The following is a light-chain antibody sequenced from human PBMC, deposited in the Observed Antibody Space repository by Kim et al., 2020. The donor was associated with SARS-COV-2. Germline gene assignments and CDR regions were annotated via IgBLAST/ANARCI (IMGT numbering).Light chain of an antibody. V-gene: IGLV2-14*04. CDR3: SSYTSSSTVV. Sequence: QSITISCTGTSSDVGSYNYVSWYQQHPGKAPKLMIYDVTKRPSGVSNRFSGSKSGNTASLTISGLQAEDEADYYCSSYTSSSTVVFGGGTQLTVL. CDR2: DVT. CDR1: SSDVGSYNY. J-gene: IGLJ2*01.